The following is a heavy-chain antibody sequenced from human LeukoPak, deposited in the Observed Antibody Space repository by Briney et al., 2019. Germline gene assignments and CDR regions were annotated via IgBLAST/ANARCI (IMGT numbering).Heavy chain of an antibody. CDR2: IKQGGSEI. CDR3: ARDRESESDSEGDY. CDR1: GFTFSRFW. D-gene: IGHD4-11*01. J-gene: IGHJ4*02. Sequence: GGSLRLSCSASGFTFSRFWMSWVRQAPGKGLEYVALIKQGGSEIFHMDSVKGRFTISRDDATNSLYLQMNSLRVEDTALYYCARDRESESDSEGDYWGQGTLVTVSS. V-gene: IGHV3-7*01.